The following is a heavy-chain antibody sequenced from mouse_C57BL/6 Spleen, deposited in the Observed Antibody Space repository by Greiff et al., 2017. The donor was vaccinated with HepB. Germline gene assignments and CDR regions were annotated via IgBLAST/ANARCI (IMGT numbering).Heavy chain of an antibody. CDR1: GFNIKDYY. CDR2: IDPEDGDT. CDR3: TTITTVVEGFAY. D-gene: IGHD1-1*01. Sequence: VHVKQSGAELVRPGASVKLSCTASGFNIKDYYMHWVKQRPEQGLEWIGRIDPEDGDTEYAPKFQGKATMSADTSSNTAYLQLSSLTSEDTAVYYCTTITTVVEGFAYWGQGTLVTVSA. J-gene: IGHJ3*01. V-gene: IGHV14-1*01.